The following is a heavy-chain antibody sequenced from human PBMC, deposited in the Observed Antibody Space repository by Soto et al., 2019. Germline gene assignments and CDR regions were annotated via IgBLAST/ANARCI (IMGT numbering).Heavy chain of an antibody. CDR1: GYSFTSYY. Sequence: ASVKVSCKASGYSFTSYYMHWVRQATGQGLEWMGIINPSGGSTSYAQKFQGRVTMTRDTSTSTVYIELSSLRSEDTAVYYCAREGCSPTSCYPGRHGMDVWGQGTTVTVSS. J-gene: IGHJ6*02. CDR2: INPSGGST. V-gene: IGHV1-46*01. D-gene: IGHD2-2*01. CDR3: AREGCSPTSCYPGRHGMDV.